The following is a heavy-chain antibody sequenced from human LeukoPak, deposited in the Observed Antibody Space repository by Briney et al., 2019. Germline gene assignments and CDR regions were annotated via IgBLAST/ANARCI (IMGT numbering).Heavy chain of an antibody. CDR2: IYSGGST. CDR1: GFTVSSNY. Sequence: PGGSLRLSCTASGFTVSSNYMSWVRQAPGKGLEWVSVIYSGGSTYYADSVKGRFTISRDNAKNTLYLQMNSLRAEDTAVYYCARELVVAGRGYLDYWGQGTLVTVSS. D-gene: IGHD6-19*01. J-gene: IGHJ4*02. CDR3: ARELVVAGRGYLDY. V-gene: IGHV3-66*01.